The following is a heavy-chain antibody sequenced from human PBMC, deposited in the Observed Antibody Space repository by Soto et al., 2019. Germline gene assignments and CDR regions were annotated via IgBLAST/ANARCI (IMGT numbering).Heavy chain of an antibody. D-gene: IGHD4-4*01. CDR1: EYTFTSYT. V-gene: IGHV1-3*01. CDR2: INGGNGNT. Sequence: QVQVLQSGAEVKKPGASVKVSCNASEYTFTSYTMHWVRQAPGQRLEWMGWINGGNGNTKYSQKFQGRVTITRDTSASTAYMELSSPRSDDTAVYYCARELQGLYYFDYWGQGTLVTVSS. J-gene: IGHJ4*02. CDR3: ARELQGLYYFDY.